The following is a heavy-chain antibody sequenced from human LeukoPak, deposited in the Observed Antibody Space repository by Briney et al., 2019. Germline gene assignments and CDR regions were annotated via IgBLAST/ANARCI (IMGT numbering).Heavy chain of an antibody. V-gene: IGHV4-39*07. CDR3: ASVYSSGWYGGGNWFDP. D-gene: IGHD6-19*01. J-gene: IGHJ5*02. CDR1: GGSISSSSYY. Sequence: SETLSLTCTVSGGSISSSSYYWGWIRQPPGKGLEWIGSIYYSGSTNYNPSLKSRVTISVDTSKNQFSLKLSSVTAADTAVYYCASVYSSGWYGGGNWFDPWGQGTLVTVSS. CDR2: IYYSGST.